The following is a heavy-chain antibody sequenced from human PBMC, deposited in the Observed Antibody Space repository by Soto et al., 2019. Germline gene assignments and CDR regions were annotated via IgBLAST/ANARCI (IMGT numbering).Heavy chain of an antibody. Sequence: QLQLQDSGPELLKPSETLPLTCAVSGDSISTSNHYWGWTRQSPGRRLEWIGSSYYRGSTHYNPSLKTRVTLSGDTSKFQVSRTVYAVTAADTAVYYCARADGFGVVTPIFDFWGRGTLVTVSS. CDR2: SYYRGST. D-gene: IGHD3-3*01. CDR1: GDSISTSNHY. V-gene: IGHV4-39*01. CDR3: ARADGFGVVTPIFDF. J-gene: IGHJ4*02.